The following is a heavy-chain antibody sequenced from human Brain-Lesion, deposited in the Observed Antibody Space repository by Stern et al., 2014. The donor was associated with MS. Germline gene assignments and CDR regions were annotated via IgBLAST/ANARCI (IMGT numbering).Heavy chain of an antibody. CDR3: ATYYYDSTGYNDF. CDR2: INPKSGGT. Sequence: VQLVDSGAEVKKPGASVKVSCKASGYTFTGYYMHWVRQAPGQGIEWMGWINPKSGGTNYAQKFQGWVTMTRDTSINTAYMELSRLRSDDTAVYYCATYYYDSTGYNDFWGQGTLVTVSS. CDR1: GYTFTGYY. D-gene: IGHD3-22*01. J-gene: IGHJ4*02. V-gene: IGHV1-2*04.